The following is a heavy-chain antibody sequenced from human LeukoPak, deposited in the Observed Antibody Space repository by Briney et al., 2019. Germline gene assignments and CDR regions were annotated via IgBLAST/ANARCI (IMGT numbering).Heavy chain of an antibody. V-gene: IGHV4-34*01. D-gene: IGHD3-22*01. CDR2: INHSGST. Sequence: SETLSLTCAVYGGSFSGYYWSWIRQPPGKGLEWIGEINHSGSTNYSPSLKSRVTISVDTSKNQFSLKLSSVTAADTAVYYCAGGKPTTMIVVARPTAGFDPWGQGTLVTVSS. J-gene: IGHJ5*02. CDR1: GGSFSGYY. CDR3: AGGKPTTMIVVARPTAGFDP.